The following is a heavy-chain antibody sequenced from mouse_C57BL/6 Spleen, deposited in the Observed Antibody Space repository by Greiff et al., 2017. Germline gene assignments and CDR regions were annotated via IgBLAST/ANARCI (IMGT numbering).Heavy chain of an antibody. J-gene: IGHJ4*01. Sequence: VQLQQSGAELVRPGASVKVSCKASGYAFTNYWIEWVKQRPGQGLEWIGVINPGSGGTNYNEKFKGKATLTADTSSSTAYMQLSSLTSEDSAVYVRALGDAMEYWGQGTTGTV. CDR3: ALGDAMEY. V-gene: IGHV1-54*01. CDR2: INPGSGGT. CDR1: GYAFTNYW. D-gene: IGHD4-1*01.